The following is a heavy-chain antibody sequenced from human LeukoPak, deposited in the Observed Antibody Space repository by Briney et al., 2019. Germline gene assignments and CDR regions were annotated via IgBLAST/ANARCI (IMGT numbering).Heavy chain of an antibody. CDR2: IKTDGSST. D-gene: IGHD1-1*01. V-gene: IGHV3-74*01. CDR3: VRETRIGSSGTQGWFDP. J-gene: IGHJ5*02. Sequence: PGGSLRLSCLASGFTFSSFWTHWVRQTPGKGLVWVSRIKTDGSSTDYADSVKGRFTISRDNARNTLYLQMDSLRVEDTAVYYCVRETRIGSSGTQGWFDPWGQGTLVTVSS. CDR1: GFTFSSFW.